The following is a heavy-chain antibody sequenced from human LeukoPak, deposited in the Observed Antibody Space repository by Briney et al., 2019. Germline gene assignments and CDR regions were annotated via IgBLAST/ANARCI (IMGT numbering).Heavy chain of an antibody. CDR1: GGTFSSYA. D-gene: IGHD1-26*01. CDR3: ARRSQVGASYYFDY. Sequence: GASVKVSCKASGGTFSSYAISWVRQAPGQGLEWMGRIIPILGIANYAQKFQGRVTITADKSTSTAYMELSSLRSEDTAVYYCARRSQVGASYYFDYWGQGTLVTVSS. J-gene: IGHJ4*02. CDR2: IIPILGIA. V-gene: IGHV1-69*04.